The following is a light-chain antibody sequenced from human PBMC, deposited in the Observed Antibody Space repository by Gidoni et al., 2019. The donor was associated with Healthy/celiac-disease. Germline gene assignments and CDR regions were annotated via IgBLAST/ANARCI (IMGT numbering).Light chain of an antibody. J-gene: IGKJ4*01. V-gene: IGKV2-28*01. CDR2: LGS. Sequence: DLVMTQSPLSLPVTPGEPASISCRSSQSLLHSNGYNYLDWYLQKPGQSPQFLIYLGSNRASGVPDRFSGSGSGTDFTLKISRVEAEDVGVYYCMQALQPLTFXGXTKVEIK. CDR1: QSLLHSNGYNY. CDR3: MQALQPLT.